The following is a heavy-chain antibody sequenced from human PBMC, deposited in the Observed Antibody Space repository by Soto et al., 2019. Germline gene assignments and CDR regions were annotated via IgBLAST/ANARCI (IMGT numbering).Heavy chain of an antibody. CDR3: ARELYGNSAWFDP. D-gene: IGHD3-10*01. J-gene: IGHJ5*02. CDR2: MNPNSGNT. V-gene: IGHV1-8*01. Sequence: QVQRVQSGAEVKKPGASVKVSCKASGYTFPSYDINWVRQATGQGLEWMGWMNPNSGNTGYAQKFQGRVTMTRNTTISTAYMELRSLRSVDTAVYYCARELYGNSAWFDPWGQGTLVTVSS. CDR1: GYTFPSYD.